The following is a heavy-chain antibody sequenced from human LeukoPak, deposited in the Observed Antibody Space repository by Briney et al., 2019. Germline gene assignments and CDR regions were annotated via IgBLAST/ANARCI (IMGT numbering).Heavy chain of an antibody. J-gene: IGHJ4*02. CDR1: GFTASSSY. D-gene: IGHD6-6*01. V-gene: IGHV3-66*01. CDR2: ICSDGAT. Sequence: GGSLRLSCAASGFTASSSYLSWVRQAPGKGLEWVSVICSDGATFYADSVKGRFIISRDSSKNTLYLQMNSLRAEDTAVYYCASDRPSSSSGSFDYWGQGTLVTVSS. CDR3: ASDRPSSSSGSFDY.